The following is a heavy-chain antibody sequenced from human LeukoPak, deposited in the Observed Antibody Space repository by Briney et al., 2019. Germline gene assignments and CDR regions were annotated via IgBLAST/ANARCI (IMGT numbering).Heavy chain of an antibody. CDR2: IYHSGST. V-gene: IGHV4-30-2*01. J-gene: IGHJ5*02. CDR1: GGSISSGGYS. CDR3: ARAYSNLNWFDP. Sequence: PSETLSLTCAVSGGSISSGGYSWSWIRQPPGKGLEWIGYIYHSGSTYYNPSLKSRVTISVDRSKNQFSLKLSSVTAADTAVYYCARAYSNLNWFDPWGQGTLVTVSS. D-gene: IGHD4-11*01.